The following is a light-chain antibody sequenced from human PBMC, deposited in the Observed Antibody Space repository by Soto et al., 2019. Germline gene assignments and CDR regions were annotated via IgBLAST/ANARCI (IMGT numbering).Light chain of an antibody. J-gene: IGKJ5*01. Sequence: DIQMTQSPSSLSASVGDRVTITCRASQSIKDWLAWYQQKPGEAPKPLMYSTSTLESGVPSRFSGSKSGTEFTLTINGLQPDDFATYFCQQYDSYPSTFGQGTRLEIK. CDR2: STS. V-gene: IGKV1D-16*01. CDR1: QSIKDW. CDR3: QQYDSYPST.